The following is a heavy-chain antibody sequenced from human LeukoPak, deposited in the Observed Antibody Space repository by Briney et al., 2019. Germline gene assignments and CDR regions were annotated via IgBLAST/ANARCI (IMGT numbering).Heavy chain of an antibody. D-gene: IGHD6-19*01. Sequence: ASVKVSCKASGYTFTSYGISWVRQAPGQGLEWMGWVSAYNGNTNYAQKLQGRVTMTTDTSTSTAYMELRSLRSDDTAVYYCARAVIAVAGPPYGMDVWGQGTTVTVSS. V-gene: IGHV1-18*01. CDR2: VSAYNGNT. CDR1: GYTFTSYG. CDR3: ARAVIAVAGPPYGMDV. J-gene: IGHJ6*02.